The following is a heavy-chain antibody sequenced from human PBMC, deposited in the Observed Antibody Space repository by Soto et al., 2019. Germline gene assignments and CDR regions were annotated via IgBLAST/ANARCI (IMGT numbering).Heavy chain of an antibody. V-gene: IGHV3-33*01. CDR1: GFTFGSYG. CDR3: ATTAIPRHYYYVDV. Sequence: GGSLRLSCAASGFTFGSYGMHWVRQAPGKGLEWVAVIWYDGSNEYYADSVKGRFTISRDNSKNTLYLQMNSLRAEDTAVYYCATTAIPRHYYYVDVWGKGITVNVSS. CDR2: IWYDGSNE. J-gene: IGHJ6*03.